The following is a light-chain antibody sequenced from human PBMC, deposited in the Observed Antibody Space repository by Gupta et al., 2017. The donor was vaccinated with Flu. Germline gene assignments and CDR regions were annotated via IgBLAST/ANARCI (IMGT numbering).Light chain of an antibody. CDR3: QQSDKTPYT. CDR2: AAS. J-gene: IGKJ2*01. V-gene: IGKV1-39*01. CDR1: QSISRY. Sequence: DIQMTQSPSSMSASVGDRVTITCRASQSISRYLNWYQQKAREAPKLLIYAASTLQGGVPSRFSGSGSGTDFSLTISSLQPEDFATYYCQQSDKTPYTFGQGTKLETK.